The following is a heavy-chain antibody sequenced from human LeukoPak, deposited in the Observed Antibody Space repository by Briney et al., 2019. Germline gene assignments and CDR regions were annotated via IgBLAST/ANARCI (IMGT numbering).Heavy chain of an antibody. CDR3: ARHPGRLFHY. J-gene: IGHJ4*02. CDR1: GGSISSYY. Sequence: SETLSLTCTVSGGSISSYYWSWIRQPAGKGLEWIGYIYCSGTTNYSPSLKSRVTISVDTSKNQFSLKLSSVTAADTAVYYCARHPGRLFHYWGQGTLVTVSS. V-gene: IGHV4-59*08. CDR2: IYCSGTT.